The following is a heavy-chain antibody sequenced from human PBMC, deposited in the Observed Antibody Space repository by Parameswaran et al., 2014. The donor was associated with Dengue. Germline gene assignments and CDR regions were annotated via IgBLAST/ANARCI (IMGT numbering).Heavy chain of an antibody. D-gene: IGHD3-10*01. CDR3: AKVRVTPRFYYYYGMDV. CDR2: ISYDGSNK. Sequence: VRQMPGKGLEWVAVISYDGSNKYYADSVKGRFTISRDNSKNTLYLQMNSLRAEDTAVYYCAKVRVTPRFYYYYGMDVWGQGTTVTVSS. J-gene: IGHJ6*02. V-gene: IGHV3-30*18.